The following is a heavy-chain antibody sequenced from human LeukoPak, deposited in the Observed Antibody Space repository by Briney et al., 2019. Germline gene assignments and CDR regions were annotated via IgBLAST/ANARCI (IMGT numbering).Heavy chain of an antibody. J-gene: IGHJ4*02. CDR1: GGSISSYY. V-gene: IGHV4-59*01. Sequence: SETLSLTCTVSGGSISSYYWSWIRQPPGKGLEWIGYIYYSGSTKYNPSLKSRVTISVDTSKNQFSLKLSSVTAADTAVYYGARDKDTSSCLDYSGQRTPVTAYS. CDR2: IYYSGST. D-gene: IGHD6-13*01. CDR3: ARDKDTSSCLDY.